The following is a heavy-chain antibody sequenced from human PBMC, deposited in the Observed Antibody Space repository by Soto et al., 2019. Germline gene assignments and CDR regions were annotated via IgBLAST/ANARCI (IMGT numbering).Heavy chain of an antibody. J-gene: IGHJ4*02. CDR3: VRSGDNYNLLDY. CDR2: VSPTGAGT. V-gene: IGHV3-23*01. Sequence: GGSLRLSCAASGFSFNSYVMRWVRQAPGKGLEWVSDVSPTGAGTNYADSVKGRFSISRDNAKNSLYLQINSLRGDDTAIYYCVRSGDNYNLLDYWGQGTPVNVSS. CDR1: GFSFNSYV. D-gene: IGHD1-1*01.